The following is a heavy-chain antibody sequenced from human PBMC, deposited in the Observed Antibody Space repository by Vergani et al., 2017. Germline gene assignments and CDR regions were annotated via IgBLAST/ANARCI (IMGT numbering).Heavy chain of an antibody. CDR2: IASNYGVK. V-gene: IGHV3-9*01. J-gene: IGHJ2*01. Sequence: EVQLLESGGGLVQPGGSLRLSCTASGFTFQAFAFHWVRQVSGGGLEWVSGIASNYGVKNGNSFEGRVSISRDNAKKAVFLQMNNLRHEDTALYFCVKDNDYDTDGPFDLWGRGTLVTVSS. CDR1: GFTFQAFA. D-gene: IGHD3-16*01. CDR3: VKDNDYDTDGPFDL.